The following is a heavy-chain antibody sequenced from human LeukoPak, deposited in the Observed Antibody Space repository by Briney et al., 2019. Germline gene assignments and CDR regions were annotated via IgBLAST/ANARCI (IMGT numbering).Heavy chain of an antibody. V-gene: IGHV4-59*01. CDR1: GGSISSYY. J-gene: IGHJ4*02. CDR2: IYYSGNT. CDR3: ARVDYYDNSGYFLFDY. Sequence: SETLSLTCTVSGGSISSYYWSWIRQPPGKGLEWIGYIYYSGNTNYNPSLKSRVTISVGTSKNLFSLKLSSVTAADTAVYYCARVDYYDNSGYFLFDYWGQGTLVTVSS. D-gene: IGHD3-22*01.